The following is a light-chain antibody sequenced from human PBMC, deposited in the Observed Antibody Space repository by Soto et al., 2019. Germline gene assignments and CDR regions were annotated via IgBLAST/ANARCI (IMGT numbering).Light chain of an antibody. CDR2: DAY. Sequence: ESVLKQSPASLAWSPVDRATLSCSASHSVPRNLAWYQQRPGQDPRLLIYDAYSRANGIPDRFSGSGSGTDFILTISSLEPEDFAVYYCQQSSNWPPEITFGQGTRLEIK. CDR1: HSVPRN. J-gene: IGKJ5*01. V-gene: IGKV3-11*01. CDR3: QQSSNWPPEIT.